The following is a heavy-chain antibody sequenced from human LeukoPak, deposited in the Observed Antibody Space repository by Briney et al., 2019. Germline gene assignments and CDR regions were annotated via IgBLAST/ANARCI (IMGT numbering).Heavy chain of an antibody. CDR3: ARRGTGHGMDV. CDR2: INNDGSSA. V-gene: IGHV3-74*01. D-gene: IGHD1-1*01. J-gene: IGHJ6*02. Sequence: GGSLRLSCAASEFTFSAYWIHWVRQVPGKGLVWVSRINNDGSSASYVDSVKGRFTISRDNAKNTLFLQMNSLRAEDTAVYYCARRGTGHGMDVWGQGTTVIVSS. CDR1: EFTFSAYW.